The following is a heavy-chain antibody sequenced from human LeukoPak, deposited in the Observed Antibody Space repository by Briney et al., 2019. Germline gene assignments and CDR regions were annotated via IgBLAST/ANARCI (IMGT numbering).Heavy chain of an antibody. CDR3: ARGRLCVTGEQPHHFDH. CDR2: TYYRSKWYN. V-gene: IGHV6-1*01. D-gene: IGHD7-27*01. CDR1: GDGVSNDSAA. Sequence: SQTLSLTCVISGDGVSNDSAAWNWIRQSPSRGLEWLGRTYYRSKWYNDYAASVKGRITVNPDTSKNQFSLQLRSVTPEDTAVYYCARGRLCVTGEQPHHFDHWGQGILVIVSS. J-gene: IGHJ4*02.